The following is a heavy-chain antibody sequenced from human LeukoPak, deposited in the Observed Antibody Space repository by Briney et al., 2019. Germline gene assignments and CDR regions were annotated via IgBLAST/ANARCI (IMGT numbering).Heavy chain of an antibody. CDR1: GYTFTSYG. CDR2: IIPIFGTA. Sequence: SVKVSCKASGYTFTSYGISWMRQAPGQGLEWMGGIIPIFGTANYAQKFQGRVTITADESTSTAYMELSSLRSEDTAVYYCATAGTYYYDSSGPRGDYWGQGTLVTVSS. CDR3: ATAGTYYYDSSGPRGDY. D-gene: IGHD3-22*01. J-gene: IGHJ4*02. V-gene: IGHV1-69*13.